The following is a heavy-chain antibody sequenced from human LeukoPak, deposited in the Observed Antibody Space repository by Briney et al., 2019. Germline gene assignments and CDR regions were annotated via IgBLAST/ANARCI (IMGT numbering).Heavy chain of an antibody. D-gene: IGHD6-13*01. V-gene: IGHV4-39*01. J-gene: IGHJ4*02. Sequence: SETLSLTCTVSGGSISSSSYYWGWIRQPPGKGLEWIGSIYYSGSTYYNPSLKSRVTISVDTSKNQFSLKLSSVTAADTAVYYCARPSYSSSWYVPYYFDYWGKGTLVTVSS. CDR1: GGSISSSSYY. CDR2: IYYSGST. CDR3: ARPSYSSSWYVPYYFDY.